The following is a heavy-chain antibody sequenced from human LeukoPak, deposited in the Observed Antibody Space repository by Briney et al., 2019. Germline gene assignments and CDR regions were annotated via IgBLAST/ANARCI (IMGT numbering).Heavy chain of an antibody. Sequence: PGGSLRLSCAASGFTFSSYNMNWVRQAPGKGLEWVSYISSSSSTTHYADSVKGRFTISRDNAKNSLYLQMNSLRAEDTAVYYCARDFDRDDVEMATIGWGQGTLVTVSS. CDR2: ISSSSSTT. J-gene: IGHJ4*02. V-gene: IGHV3-48*04. D-gene: IGHD5-24*01. CDR3: ARDFDRDDVEMATIG. CDR1: GFTFSSYN.